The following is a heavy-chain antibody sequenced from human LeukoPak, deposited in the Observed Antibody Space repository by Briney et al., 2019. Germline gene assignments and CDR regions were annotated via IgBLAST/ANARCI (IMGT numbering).Heavy chain of an antibody. V-gene: IGHV4-61*02. CDR3: ARGKRGYKYGTDYFDY. CDR2: IQTSGSI. CDR1: GGSVSSGTSY. J-gene: IGHJ4*02. Sequence: SETLSLTCTVSGGSVSSGTSYWIWIRQPAGKGLEWLGRIQTSGSINYNPSLMSRVTISVDTSRNQFSLNLSSVTAADTAVYYCARGKRGYKYGTDYFDYWGQGTLVTVSS. D-gene: IGHD5-18*01.